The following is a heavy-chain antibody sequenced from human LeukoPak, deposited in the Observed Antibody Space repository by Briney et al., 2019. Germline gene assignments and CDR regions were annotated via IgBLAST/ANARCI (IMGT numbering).Heavy chain of an antibody. D-gene: IGHD1-7*01. V-gene: IGHV3-73*01. CDR1: GFTFSGSA. J-gene: IGHJ4*02. Sequence: GGSLRLSCAASGFTFSGSAMHWVRQASGKGLEWVGRIRSKANSYATAYAASVKGRFTISRDDSKNTAYLQMNSLKTEDTAVYYCTRLSITGTTGRGYWGQGTLVTVSS. CDR3: TRLSITGTTGRGY. CDR2: IRSKANSYAT.